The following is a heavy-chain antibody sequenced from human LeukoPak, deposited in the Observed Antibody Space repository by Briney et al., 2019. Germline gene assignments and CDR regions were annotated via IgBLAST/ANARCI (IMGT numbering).Heavy chain of an antibody. CDR1: GFTFSSYA. J-gene: IGHJ4*02. CDR2: ISGSGGST. V-gene: IGHV3-23*01. D-gene: IGHD3-10*01. Sequence: GGSLRLSCAASGFTFSSYAMSWVRQAPGKGLEWVSPISGSGGSTYYADSVKGRFTISRDNSKNTLYLQMNSLRAEDTAVYYCAKGGEGDYGSGSEIDYWGQGTLVTVSS. CDR3: AKGGEGDYGSGSEIDY.